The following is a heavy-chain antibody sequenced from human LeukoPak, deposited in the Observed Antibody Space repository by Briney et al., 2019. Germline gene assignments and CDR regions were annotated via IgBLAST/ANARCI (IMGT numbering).Heavy chain of an antibody. J-gene: IGHJ4*02. CDR1: GFTFSSYS. CDR2: ISSSSSYI. Sequence: GGSLRLSCAASGFTFSSYSMTWVRQAPGKGLEWVSSISSSSSYIYYADSVKGRFTISRDNAKNSLYLQMNSLRAEDTAVYYCARGGGGSGWYRGKDYWGQGTLVTVSS. CDR3: ARGGGGSGWYRGKDY. V-gene: IGHV3-21*01. D-gene: IGHD6-19*01.